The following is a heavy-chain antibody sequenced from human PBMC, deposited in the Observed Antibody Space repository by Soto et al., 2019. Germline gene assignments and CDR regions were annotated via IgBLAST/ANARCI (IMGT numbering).Heavy chain of an antibody. D-gene: IGHD2-2*01. Sequence: GGSLRLSCVASGFTFSSYSMNWVRQAPGKGLEWVSYISSSSSTIYYADSVKGRFTISRDNAKNSLYLQMNSLRAEDTAVYYCARVPAALDSGDAFDIWGQGTMVTVSS. CDR1: GFTFSSYS. CDR2: ISSSSSTI. CDR3: ARVPAALDSGDAFDI. J-gene: IGHJ3*02. V-gene: IGHV3-48*01.